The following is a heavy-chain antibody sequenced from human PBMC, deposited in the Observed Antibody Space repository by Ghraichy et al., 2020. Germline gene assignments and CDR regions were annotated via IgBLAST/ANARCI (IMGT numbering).Heavy chain of an antibody. CDR1: GGTFSSYA. J-gene: IGHJ5*02. D-gene: IGHD3-10*01. V-gene: IGHV1-69*04. CDR2: IIPILGIT. Sequence: SVKVSCKASGGTFSSYAISWVRQAPGQGLEWMGRIIPILGITNYAQKFQGRVTITADKSTSTAYMELSSLRSEDTAVYYCAREGFGELGNWFDPWGQGTLVTVSS. CDR3: AREGFGELGNWFDP.